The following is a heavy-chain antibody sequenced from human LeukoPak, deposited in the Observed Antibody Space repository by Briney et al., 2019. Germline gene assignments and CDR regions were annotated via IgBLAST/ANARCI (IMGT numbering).Heavy chain of an antibody. CDR1: GGSISSSSYY. D-gene: IGHD6-6*01. V-gene: IGHV4-39*07. CDR2: IYYSGST. Sequence: SETLSLTCTVSGGSISSSSYYWGWIRQPPGKGLEWIGSIYYSGSTYYNPSLKSRVTISVDTSKNQFSLKLSSVTAADTAVYYCARGSGGSSSKAFDIWGQGTMVTVSS. CDR3: ARGSGGSSSKAFDI. J-gene: IGHJ3*02.